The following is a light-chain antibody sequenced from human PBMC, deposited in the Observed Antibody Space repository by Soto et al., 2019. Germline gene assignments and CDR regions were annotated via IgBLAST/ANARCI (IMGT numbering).Light chain of an antibody. J-gene: IGKJ4*02. CDR1: QSVRSSY. Sequence: TQSPGTLSLSPGVRATLPCRASQSVRSSYLAWYQQKPGQAPRLLIYDASSRATGIPARFSGSGSGTDFTLNISSLEPEDFAVYYCQQRSNWLTFGGGTKVDI. V-gene: IGKV3D-20*02. CDR2: DAS. CDR3: QQRSNWLT.